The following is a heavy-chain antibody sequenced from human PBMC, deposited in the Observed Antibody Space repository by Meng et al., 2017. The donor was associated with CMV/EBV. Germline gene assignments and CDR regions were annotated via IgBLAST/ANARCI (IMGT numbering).Heavy chain of an antibody. V-gene: IGHV4-34*01. D-gene: IGHD2-2*01. J-gene: IGHJ6*02. CDR3: AREGVGCSSTSCFPSSGMDV. CDR2: INHSGST. CDR1: GGSFSGYY. Sequence: SETLSLTCAVYGGSFSGYYWSWIRQPPGKGLGRIGEINHSGSTNYNPSLKSRVTISVDTSKNQFSLKLSSVTAADTAVYYCAREGVGCSSTSCFPSSGMDVWGQGTTVTVSS.